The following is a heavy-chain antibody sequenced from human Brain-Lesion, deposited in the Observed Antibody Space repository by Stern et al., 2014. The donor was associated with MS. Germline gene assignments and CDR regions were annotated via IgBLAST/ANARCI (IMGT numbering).Heavy chain of an antibody. CDR1: GFSLRTDGVG. CDR2: IYWDNDK. D-gene: IGHD3-3*01. Sequence: ESGPALVTPTQTLTLTCTFSGFSLRTDGVGVGWVRQPPGQALESLALIYWDNDKRYSPSLRSRLTITKDTSRNQVVLTITNMDPVDTATYYCAHRRPHYASWDNGDFDYWGQGALVTVSS. V-gene: IGHV2-5*02. CDR3: AHRRPHYASWDNGDFDY. J-gene: IGHJ4*02.